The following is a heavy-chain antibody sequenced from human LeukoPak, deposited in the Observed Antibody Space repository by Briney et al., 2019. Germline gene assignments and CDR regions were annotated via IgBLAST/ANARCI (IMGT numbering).Heavy chain of an antibody. D-gene: IGHD6-13*01. Sequence: SETLSLTCTVSGGSVDSNSWTWIRQPPGKGLEWIGYIYYSGTTNYNPSLKSRVTMSVDMSKNQFSLKLSSVTAADTAVYYCARRSSSWKNWFDPWGQGTLVTVSS. CDR1: GGSVDSNS. CDR2: IYYSGTT. J-gene: IGHJ5*02. CDR3: ARRSSSWKNWFDP. V-gene: IGHV4-59*02.